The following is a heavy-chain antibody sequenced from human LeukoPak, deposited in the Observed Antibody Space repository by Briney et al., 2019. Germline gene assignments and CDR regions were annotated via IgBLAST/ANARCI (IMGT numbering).Heavy chain of an antibody. D-gene: IGHD3-22*01. CDR1: GFTFSSYA. V-gene: IGHV3-23*01. CDR3: AKDTSYYYDSSGYFDY. CDR2: ISGSGGST. J-gene: IGHJ4*02. Sequence: PGGSLRLSCAASGFTFSSYAMSWVRQAPGKGLEWVSAISGSGGSTYYADSVKGRFTISRDNSKNTLYLQMNSLRAEDTAVYYYAKDTSYYYDSSGYFDYWGQGTLVTVSS.